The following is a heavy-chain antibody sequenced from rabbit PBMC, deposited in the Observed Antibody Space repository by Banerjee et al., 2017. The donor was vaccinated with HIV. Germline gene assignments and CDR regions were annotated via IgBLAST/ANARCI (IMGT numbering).Heavy chain of an antibody. V-gene: IGHV1S40*01. Sequence: QSLQESGGGLFQPGGSLALTCKASGFSLSNNYVMCWVRQAPGKGLEWIACINSSGSTYYANWAQGRFTISKISSTTVTLQMTSLTAADTATYFCAREEYVGYGYANLWGPGTLVTVS. CDR2: INSSGST. J-gene: IGHJ4*01. D-gene: IGHD6-1*01. CDR1: GFSLSNNYV. CDR3: AREEYVGYGYANL.